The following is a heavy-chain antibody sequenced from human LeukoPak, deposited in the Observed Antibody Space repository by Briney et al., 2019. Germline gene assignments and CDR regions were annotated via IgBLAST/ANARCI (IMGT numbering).Heavy chain of an antibody. CDR2: IYYSGST. J-gene: IGHJ4*02. CDR1: GGSISSYY. D-gene: IGHD5-12*01. Sequence: SETLSLTCTVSGGSISSYYWSWIRQPPGKGLEWIGYIYYSGSTNYNPSLKSRVTISVDTSKNQFSLKLSSVTAADTAVYFCARAQSGYDFYFDFWGQGTLVTVSS. V-gene: IGHV4-59*01. CDR3: ARAQSGYDFYFDF.